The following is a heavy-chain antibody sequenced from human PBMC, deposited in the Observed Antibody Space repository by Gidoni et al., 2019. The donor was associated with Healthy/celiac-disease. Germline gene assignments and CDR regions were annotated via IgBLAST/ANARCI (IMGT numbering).Heavy chain of an antibody. D-gene: IGHD3-3*01. CDR3: AKDGPGVLRFLEWKYPLFDY. CDR2: ISYDGSNK. Sequence: WVAVISYDGSNKYYADSVKGRFTISRDNSKNTLYLQMNSLRAEDTAVYYCAKDGPGVLRFLEWKYPLFDYWGQGTLVTVSS. V-gene: IGHV3-30*18. J-gene: IGHJ4*02.